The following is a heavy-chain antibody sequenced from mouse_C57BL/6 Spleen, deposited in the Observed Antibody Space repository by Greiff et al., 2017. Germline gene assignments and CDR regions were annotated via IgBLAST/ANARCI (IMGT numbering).Heavy chain of an antibody. D-gene: IGHD1-3*01. J-gene: IGHJ3*01. V-gene: IGHV1-59*01. CDR3: ARSGNEGFAY. CDR2: IDPSDSYT. CDR1: GYTFTSYW. Sequence: QVQLQQPGAELVRPGTSVKLSCKASGYTFTSYWMHWVKQRPGQGLEWIGVIDPSDSYTNYNQKFKGKATLTVDTSSSTAYMQLSSLTSEDSAVYYCARSGNEGFAYWGQGTLVTVSA.